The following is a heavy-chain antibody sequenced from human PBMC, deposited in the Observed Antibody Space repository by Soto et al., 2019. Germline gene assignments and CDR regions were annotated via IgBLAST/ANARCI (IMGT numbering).Heavy chain of an antibody. CDR1: GFTFSSYA. CDR3: AKDRVTGGYYGSGSCFDL. Sequence: GGSLRLSCAASGFTFSSYAMSWVRQAPGKGLEWVSAISGSGGSTYYADSVKGRFTISRDNSKNTLYLQMNSLRAEDTAVYYCAKDRVTGGYYGSGSCFDLWGRGTLVTVSS. J-gene: IGHJ2*01. V-gene: IGHV3-23*01. CDR2: ISGSGGST. D-gene: IGHD3-10*01.